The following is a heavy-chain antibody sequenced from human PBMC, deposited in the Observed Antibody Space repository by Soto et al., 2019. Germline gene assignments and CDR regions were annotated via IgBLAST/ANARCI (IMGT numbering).Heavy chain of an antibody. V-gene: IGHV3-30*18. CDR1: GFTFSTCS. Sequence: QVQLVESGGGVVQPGRSLRLSCAASGFTFSTCSMHWVRQAPGKGLEWVAVISYEGSNKYYADSVKGRFTISRDNSNNTLFLQMNSLRAEDTAVYYCAKDAATVTTNWYFDLWGRGTLVTASS. J-gene: IGHJ2*01. D-gene: IGHD4-17*01. CDR2: ISYEGSNK. CDR3: AKDAATVTTNWYFDL.